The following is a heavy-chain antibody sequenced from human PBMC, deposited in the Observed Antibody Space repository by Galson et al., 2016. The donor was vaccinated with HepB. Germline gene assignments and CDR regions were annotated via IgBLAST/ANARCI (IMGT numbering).Heavy chain of an antibody. J-gene: IGHJ6*02. CDR3: AKELRPPFGVILISYNMDV. V-gene: IGHV3-30*18. CDR2: ISYGGSNK. D-gene: IGHD3-3*01. CDR1: GFTFGNHG. Sequence: SLRLSCAASGFTFGNHGMHWVRQVPGKGLEWVAVISYGGSNKYYADSVKGRFTISRDNSKNRLYLQMNSLRPEDTAVYFCAKELRPPFGVILISYNMDVWGQGTTVTVSS.